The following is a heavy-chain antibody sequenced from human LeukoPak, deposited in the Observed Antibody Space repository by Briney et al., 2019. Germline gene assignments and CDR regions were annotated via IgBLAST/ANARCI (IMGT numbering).Heavy chain of an antibody. CDR1: GFTFSSYG. CDR2: ISGSGGST. D-gene: IGHD1-26*01. J-gene: IGHJ4*02. Sequence: PGGSLRLSCAASGFTFSSYGMSWVRQAPGKGLEWVSAISGSGGSTYYADSVKGRFTISRDNAKNSLYLQMNSLRAEDTAVYYCARVQELRRGGGFDYWGQGTLVTVSS. CDR3: ARVQELRRGGGFDY. V-gene: IGHV3-23*01.